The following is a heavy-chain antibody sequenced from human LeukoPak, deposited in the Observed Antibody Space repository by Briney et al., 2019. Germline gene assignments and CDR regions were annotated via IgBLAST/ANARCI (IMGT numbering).Heavy chain of an antibody. Sequence: SETLSLTCTVSGGSISSYYWSWLRQPPGKGLEWIGYIYYSGSTNYNPSLKSRVTISVDTSKNQFSLKLSSVTAADTAVYYCARTGYRFIAFDIWGQGTMVTVSS. J-gene: IGHJ3*02. CDR1: GGSISSYY. V-gene: IGHV4-59*01. D-gene: IGHD6-13*01. CDR3: ARTGYRFIAFDI. CDR2: IYYSGST.